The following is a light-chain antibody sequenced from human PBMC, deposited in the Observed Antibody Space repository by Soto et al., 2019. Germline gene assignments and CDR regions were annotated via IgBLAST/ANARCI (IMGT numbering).Light chain of an antibody. CDR1: QGISSY. J-gene: IGKJ1*01. CDR2: AAS. CDR3: QQYYSYPWT. V-gene: IGKV1-8*01. Sequence: RMKQSTSSFSASTGDRVTSTCRASQGISSYLAWYQQKPGKAPKLLIYAASTLQSGVPSRFSGSGSGTDFTLTISCLQSEDFATYYCQQYYSYPWTFGQGTKVDI.